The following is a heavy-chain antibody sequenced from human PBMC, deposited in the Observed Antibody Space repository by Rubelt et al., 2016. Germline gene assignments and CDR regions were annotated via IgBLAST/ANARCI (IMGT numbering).Heavy chain of an antibody. D-gene: IGHD3-9*01. J-gene: IGHJ4*02. Sequence: QITLKESGPTLVKPTQTLTLTCTFSGFSLTTSGVGVGWIRQPPGKALEWLALIYWDDDKRHSPSLKSRLTITKDTSKNPVVLTMTSTDPVDTAAYYCAENAATGTSRKPLQSFDYWGQGTLVTVSS. CDR3: AENAATGTSRKPLQSFDY. CDR2: IYWDDDK. V-gene: IGHV2-5*02. CDR1: GFSLTTSGVG.